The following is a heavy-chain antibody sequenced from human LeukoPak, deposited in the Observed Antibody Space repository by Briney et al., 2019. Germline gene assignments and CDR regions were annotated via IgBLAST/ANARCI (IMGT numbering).Heavy chain of an antibody. J-gene: IGHJ4*02. Sequence: GGSLRLSCAASGFTFSSYGMHWVRQAPGKGLEWVAVISYDGSNKYYADSVKGRFTISRDNSKNTLYLQMNSLRAEDTAVYYCAKDLWSYSGYGYWGQGTLVTVSS. CDR3: AKDLWSYSGYGY. D-gene: IGHD5-12*01. CDR1: GFTFSSYG. V-gene: IGHV3-30*18. CDR2: ISYDGSNK.